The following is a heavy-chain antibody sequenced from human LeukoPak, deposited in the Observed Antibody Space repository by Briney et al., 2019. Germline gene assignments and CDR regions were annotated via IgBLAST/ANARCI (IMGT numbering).Heavy chain of an antibody. D-gene: IGHD1-26*01. Sequence: SVKVSCKASGGTFSSYAISWVRQAPGQGLEWMGRIIPILGIANYAQKFQGRVTITADKSTSTAYMELSSLRSEDTAVYYCASSEGLGSYGDYYGMDVWGQGTTVTVPS. CDR1: GGTFSSYA. J-gene: IGHJ6*02. CDR3: ASSEGLGSYGDYYGMDV. CDR2: IIPILGIA. V-gene: IGHV1-69*04.